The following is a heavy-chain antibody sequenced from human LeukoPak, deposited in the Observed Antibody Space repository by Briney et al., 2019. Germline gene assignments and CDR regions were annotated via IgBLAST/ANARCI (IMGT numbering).Heavy chain of an antibody. J-gene: IGHJ4*02. Sequence: GGSLRLSCAASGFTFSSYSMNWVRQAPGKGLEWVSYISSSSSTIYYADSVKGRFTISRDNAKNSLYLQMNSLRAEDTAVYYCALTYDYVWGSYRSPPDYWGQGTLVTVSS. CDR3: ALTYDYVWGSYRSPPDY. D-gene: IGHD3-16*02. CDR2: ISSSSSTI. CDR1: GFTFSSYS. V-gene: IGHV3-48*01.